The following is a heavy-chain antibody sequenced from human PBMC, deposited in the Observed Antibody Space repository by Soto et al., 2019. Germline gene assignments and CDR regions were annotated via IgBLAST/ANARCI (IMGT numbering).Heavy chain of an antibody. D-gene: IGHD2-2*01. CDR2: ISSSSNSI. CDR3: ANPVECSTTSCIR. J-gene: IGHJ4*02. Sequence: EVQLVESGGGLVQPGGSLRLSCAASGFTFSSYSMNWVRQAPGSGPEWVSYISSSSNSIYYADSVKGRFTISRDNAKDSRHLQMNSLRAEDTAVYYCANPVECSTTSCIRWGQGTPVTVSS. CDR1: GFTFSSYS. V-gene: IGHV3-48*01.